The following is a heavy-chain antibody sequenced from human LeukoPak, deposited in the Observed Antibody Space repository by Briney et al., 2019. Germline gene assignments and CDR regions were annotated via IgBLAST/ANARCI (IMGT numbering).Heavy chain of an antibody. CDR3: ARGGYSYGYLMYYFDY. CDR1: GFTFSSYW. Sequence: PGGSLRLSCAASGFTFSSYWMSWVRQAPGKGLEWVANINQDGSEKKYVDSVQGRFTISRDNAKNSLYLQMNSLRAEDTAVYYCARGGYSYGYLMYYFDYWGQGTLVTVSS. D-gene: IGHD5-18*01. V-gene: IGHV3-7*01. CDR2: INQDGSEK. J-gene: IGHJ4*02.